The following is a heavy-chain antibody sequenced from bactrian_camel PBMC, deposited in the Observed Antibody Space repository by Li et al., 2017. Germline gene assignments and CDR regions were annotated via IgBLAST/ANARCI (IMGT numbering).Heavy chain of an antibody. V-gene: IGHV3-2*01. J-gene: IGHJ6*01. CDR1: EFTFSTYY. Sequence: HVQLVESGGGLVQPGGSLRLSCAASEFTFSTYYMSWVRQAPGKGLEWVSSVYSDGSNTYYTDSVKGRFTISRDNAKNTVYLQMNSLRPEDTATHYCQASLGKTFCSEAYFAGRIRPIFGFSGHGTQVTVS. CDR2: VYSDGSNT. CDR3: QASLGKTFCSEAYFAGRIRPIFGF. D-gene: IGHD5*01.